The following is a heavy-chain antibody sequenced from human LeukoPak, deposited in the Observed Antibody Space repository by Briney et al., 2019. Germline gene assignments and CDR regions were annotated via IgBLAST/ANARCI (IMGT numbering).Heavy chain of an antibody. V-gene: IGHV1-8*01. CDR1: GYTFTSYD. J-gene: IGHJ3*02. D-gene: IGHD3-9*01. Sequence: ASVKVSCKASGYTFTSYDINWVRQATGQGLEWMGWMNPNSGNTGYAQKFQGRVTMTRNTSISTANMELSSLRSEDTAVYYCARGLDRYDAFDIWGQGTMVTVSS. CDR2: MNPNSGNT. CDR3: ARGLDRYDAFDI.